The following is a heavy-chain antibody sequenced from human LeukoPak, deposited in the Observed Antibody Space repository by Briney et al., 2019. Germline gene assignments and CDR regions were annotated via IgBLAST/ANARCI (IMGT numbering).Heavy chain of an antibody. CDR3: ARDAVIGAYYYYYIDV. Sequence: GGSLRLSCAASGFTFSSYWMSWVRQAPGKGLEWVANIKQDGSEKYYVDSVKGRFTISRDNAKNSLYLQMNSLRAEDTAVYYCARDAVIGAYYYYYIDVWGKGTTVTVSS. CDR2: IKQDGSEK. J-gene: IGHJ6*03. CDR1: GFTFSSYW. V-gene: IGHV3-7*01. D-gene: IGHD2/OR15-2a*01.